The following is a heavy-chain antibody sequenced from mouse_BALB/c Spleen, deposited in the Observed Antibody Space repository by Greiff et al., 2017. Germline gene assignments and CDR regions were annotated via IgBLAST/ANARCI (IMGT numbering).Heavy chain of an antibody. D-gene: IGHD2-1*01. CDR1: GFTFNTYA. J-gene: IGHJ1*01. Sequence: EVKLQESGGGLVQPKGSLKLSCAASGFTFNTYAMNWVRQAPGKGLEWVARIRSKSNNYATYYADSVKDRFTISRDDSQSMLYLQMNNLKTEDTAMYYCVRQGNYAWYFDVWGAGTTVTVSS. V-gene: IGHV10-1*02. CDR3: VRQGNYAWYFDV. CDR2: IRSKSNNYAT.